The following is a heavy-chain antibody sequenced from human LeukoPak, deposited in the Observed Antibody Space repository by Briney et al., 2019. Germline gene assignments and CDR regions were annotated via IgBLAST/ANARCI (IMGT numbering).Heavy chain of an antibody. CDR3: AREGGGNSVIAAAGTRWFDP. J-gene: IGHJ5*02. CDR1: GGTFSSYA. D-gene: IGHD6-13*01. Sequence: LVKVSCKASGGTFSSYAISWVRQAPGQGLEWMGGIIPIFGTANYAQKFQGRVTITTDESTSTAYMELSSLRSEDTAVYYCAREGGGNSVIAAAGTRWFDPWGQGTLVTVSS. CDR2: IIPIFGTA. V-gene: IGHV1-69*05.